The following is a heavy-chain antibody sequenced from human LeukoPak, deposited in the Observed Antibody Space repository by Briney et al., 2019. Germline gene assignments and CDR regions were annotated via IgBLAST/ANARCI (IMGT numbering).Heavy chain of an antibody. D-gene: IGHD1-7*01. Sequence: GASVKVSFKASGYTFTGYYMHWVRHAPGQGVERMGWINPNSGGTNYAQKFQGRVTMTRDTSISTAYMELSRLRSDDTAVYYCARDRAGITGTIDFCFDYWGQGTLVTVSS. V-gene: IGHV1-2*02. CDR1: GYTFTGYY. CDR3: ARDRAGITGTIDFCFDY. J-gene: IGHJ4*02. CDR2: INPNSGGT.